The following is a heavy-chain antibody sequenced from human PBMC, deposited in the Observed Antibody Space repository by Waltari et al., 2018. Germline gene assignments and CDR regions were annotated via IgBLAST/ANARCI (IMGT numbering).Heavy chain of an antibody. CDR2: ISGSGGST. J-gene: IGHJ1*01. CDR1: GFTFSSYA. Sequence: EVQLLESGGDLVQPGGSLRLSCAASGFTFSSYAMRWVRQAPGKGLEWVSAISGSGGSTYYADSVKGRFTISRDNSKNTLYLQMNSLRAEDTAVYYCAKDRGYCTNGVCYSSPDAEYFQHWGQGTLVTVSS. V-gene: IGHV3-23*01. CDR3: AKDRGYCTNGVCYSSPDAEYFQH. D-gene: IGHD2-8*01.